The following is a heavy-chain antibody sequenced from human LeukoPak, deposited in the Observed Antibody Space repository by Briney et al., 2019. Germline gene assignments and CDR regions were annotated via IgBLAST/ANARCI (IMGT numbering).Heavy chain of an antibody. J-gene: IGHJ4*02. Sequence: ASVKVSCKASGYSFTTFPIHWVRQAHGQAPEWVGWIHTGNGDTKYSQAFQGRVTTARDTPATTAFIELSSLRSEDTAVYYCARDAAGLLDYWGQGTLVTVSS. D-gene: IGHD6-25*01. CDR3: ARDAAGLLDY. CDR2: IHTGNGDT. V-gene: IGHV1-3*04. CDR1: GYSFTTFP.